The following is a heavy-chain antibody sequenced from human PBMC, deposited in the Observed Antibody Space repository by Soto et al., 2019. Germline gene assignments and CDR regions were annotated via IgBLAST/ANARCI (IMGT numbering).Heavy chain of an antibody. Sequence: QVQLQESGPGLVKPSETLSLTCTVSGASISGFYWSWIRTSAGKGLEWIGRIYATGTTDYTPALKIRVMMSVDTSKKQLALKLRSVTAADTAVYYCVRDGTKTLRDWFDPWGQGISVTVSS. D-gene: IGHD1-1*01. CDR3: VRDGTKTLRDWFDP. CDR2: IYATGTT. CDR1: GASISGFY. J-gene: IGHJ5*02. V-gene: IGHV4-4*07.